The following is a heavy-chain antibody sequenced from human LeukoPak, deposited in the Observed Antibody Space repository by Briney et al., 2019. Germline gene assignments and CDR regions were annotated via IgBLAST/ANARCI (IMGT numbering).Heavy chain of an antibody. CDR3: ARGRTHYFDSSGYYYFDY. Sequence: ASETLSLTCTVSGGSISSGSYYWSWIRQPAGKGLEWIGHIYSSGSTNYNPSLKSRVTISIGASKNQFSLKLRSVPAAGTAVYYCARGRTHYFDSSGYYYFDYWGQGTLVTVSS. D-gene: IGHD3-22*01. CDR2: IYSSGST. CDR1: GGSISSGSYY. V-gene: IGHV4-61*09. J-gene: IGHJ4*02.